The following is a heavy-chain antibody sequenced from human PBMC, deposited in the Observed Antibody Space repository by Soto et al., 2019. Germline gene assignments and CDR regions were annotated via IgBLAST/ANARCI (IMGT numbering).Heavy chain of an antibody. J-gene: IGHJ6*02. CDR2: ISAYNGNT. V-gene: IGHV1-18*01. CDR1: GYTFTSYG. CDR3: ARGDYGSGSPNYGMDV. D-gene: IGHD3-10*01. Sequence: ASVKVSCKASGYTFTSYGNSWVRQAPGQGLEWMGWISAYNGNTNYAQKLQGRVTMTTDTSTITAYMELRSLRSDDTAVYYCARGDYGSGSPNYGMDVWGQGTTVTVSS.